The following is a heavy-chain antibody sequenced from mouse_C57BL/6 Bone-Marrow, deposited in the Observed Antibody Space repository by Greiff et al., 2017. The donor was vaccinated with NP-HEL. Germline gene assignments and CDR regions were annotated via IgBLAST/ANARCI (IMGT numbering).Heavy chain of an antibody. CDR3: ARDYPWYFDV. J-gene: IGHJ1*03. CDR1: GYTFTSYG. Sequence: QVQLKESGAELARPGASVKLSCKASGYTFTSYGISWVKQRPGQGLEWIGEIYPRSGNTYYNEKFKGKATLTADKSSSTAYIELRSLTSEDSAVYFCARDYPWYFDVWGTGTTVTVSS. V-gene: IGHV1-81*01. CDR2: IYPRSGNT. D-gene: IGHD1-1*02.